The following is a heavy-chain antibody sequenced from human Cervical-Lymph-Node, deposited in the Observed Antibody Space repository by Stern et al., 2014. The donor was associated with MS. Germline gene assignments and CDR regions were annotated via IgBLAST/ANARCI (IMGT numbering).Heavy chain of an antibody. CDR3: AKEGGDYTSGFFFDY. CDR1: GFISSNYV. CDR2: VVNSVDDT. J-gene: IGHJ4*02. D-gene: IGHD4-17*01. Sequence: EAQLVESGGGLVLPGGSLRLSCTASGFISSNYVMHWVRQAPGKGLEWVSRVVNSVDDTQYADSVRGRFTMSRDNSKNALYLQMSSLRAEDTAVYFCAKEGGDYTSGFFFDYWGQGTLVTVSS. V-gene: IGHV3-23*04.